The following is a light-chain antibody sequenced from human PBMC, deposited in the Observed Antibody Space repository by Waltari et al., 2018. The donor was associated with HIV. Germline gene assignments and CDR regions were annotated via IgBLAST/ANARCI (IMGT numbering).Light chain of an antibody. CDR1: QNLLPTNGHNY. Sequence: DIAMIQSPDSLAVSPGESASISCRSSQNLLPTNGHNYLDWYLQRPGQAPELLLYLGSQRASGVPDRIAGSGSGTSFILKINRVEAEDVGVYYCMHGQQTPVFGQGTKVEIK. V-gene: IGKV2-28*01. J-gene: IGKJ1*01. CDR2: LGS. CDR3: MHGQQTPV.